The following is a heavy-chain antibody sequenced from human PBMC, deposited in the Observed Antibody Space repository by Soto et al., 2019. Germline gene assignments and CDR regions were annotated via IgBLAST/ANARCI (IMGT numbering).Heavy chain of an antibody. Sequence: ASVKVSCKASGYTFTSYAMHWVRQAPGQRLEWMGWINAGNGNTKYSQKFQGRVTITRDTSASTAYMELSSLRSEDTVVYYCAREFKLVDFDYWGQGTLVTVSS. CDR1: GYTFTSYA. CDR3: AREFKLVDFDY. CDR2: INAGNGNT. J-gene: IGHJ4*02. D-gene: IGHD1-1*01. V-gene: IGHV1-3*01.